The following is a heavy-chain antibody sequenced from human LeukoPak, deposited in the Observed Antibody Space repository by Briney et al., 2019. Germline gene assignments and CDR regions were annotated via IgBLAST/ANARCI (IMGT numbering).Heavy chain of an antibody. CDR1: GGSISSYY. CDR2: IYFSGST. CDR3: AREREWIQLPAMRSYYYMDV. V-gene: IGHV4-59*01. J-gene: IGHJ6*03. Sequence: SETLSLTCTVSGGSISSYYWSWIRQPPGTGLEWIGYIYFSGSTNYNPSLKSRVTISVDTSKNQFSLKLSSVTAADTAVYYCAREREWIQLPAMRSYYYMDVWGKGTTVTVSS. D-gene: IGHD5-18*01.